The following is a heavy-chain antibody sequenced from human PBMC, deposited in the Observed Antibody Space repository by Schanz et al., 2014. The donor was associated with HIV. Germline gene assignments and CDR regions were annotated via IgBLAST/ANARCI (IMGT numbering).Heavy chain of an antibody. CDR3: ARGRETVTTYFDF. Sequence: QVQLVQSGDEVTKPGASVKVSCKTSGYTFTSYDINWVRQAAGQGLEWMGWMNPNNDDTDYAQKFQGRVTMTRDTSTSTAYMELSSLRSEDTAVYYCARGRETVTTYFDFWGQGTLVTVSS. V-gene: IGHV1-8*01. J-gene: IGHJ4*02. CDR2: MNPNNDDT. CDR1: GYTFTSYD. D-gene: IGHD4-17*01.